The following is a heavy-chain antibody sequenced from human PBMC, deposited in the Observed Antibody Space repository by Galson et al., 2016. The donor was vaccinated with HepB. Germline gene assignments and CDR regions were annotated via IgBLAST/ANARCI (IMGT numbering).Heavy chain of an antibody. CDR1: GFIFSNYA. CDR2: ISEDGSSK. J-gene: IGHJ4*02. V-gene: IGHV3-30*04. D-gene: IGHD1-26*01. CDR3: ANAALVGPTYPLEF. Sequence: SLRLSCAASGFIFSNYAVLWVRQAPGKGPEWVAVISEDGSSKHYIAPVEGRFTVSRDNSKNTFYLQMNSLRAEDRAVYYCANAALVGPTYPLEFWGPGTLVTVSS.